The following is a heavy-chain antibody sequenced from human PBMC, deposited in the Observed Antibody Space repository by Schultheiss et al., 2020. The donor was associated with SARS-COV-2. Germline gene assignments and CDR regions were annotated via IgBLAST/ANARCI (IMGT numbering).Heavy chain of an antibody. J-gene: IGHJ6*03. D-gene: IGHD2-2*02. V-gene: IGHV3-21*04. CDR1: GYTFSSYS. CDR2: ISSSSSYT. CDR3: ARDPSTYCSSTSCYTGYYYYMDV. Sequence: GGSLRLSCAASGYTFSSYSMNWVRRAPGKGLEWVSSISSSSSYTNYADSVKGRFTISRDNAKNSLYLQMNSLRAEDTAVYYCARDPSTYCSSTSCYTGYYYYMDVWGKGTTVTVSS.